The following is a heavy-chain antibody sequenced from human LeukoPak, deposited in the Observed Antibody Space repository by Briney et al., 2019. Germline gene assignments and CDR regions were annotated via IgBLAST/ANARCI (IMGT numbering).Heavy chain of an antibody. CDR1: GGSISTYY. V-gene: IGHV4-4*09. D-gene: IGHD6-13*01. CDR3: ARRDSGIAAGPFDN. J-gene: IGHJ4*02. CDR2: IHASGHT. Sequence: SETLSLTCTVSGGSISTYYWSWLRRPPGKGLEWLAYIHASGHTNYNPSLKSRITISVVTSKNQFSLELSTVTAESTAVYYCARRDSGIAAGPFDNWGQGTLVSVSS.